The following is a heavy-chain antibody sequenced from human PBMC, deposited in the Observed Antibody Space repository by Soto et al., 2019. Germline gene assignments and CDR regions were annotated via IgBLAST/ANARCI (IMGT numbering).Heavy chain of an antibody. CDR1: GDSVSDHSAA. Sequence: SQTLSLTCAISGDSVSDHSAAWNWIRQSPSRGLEWLGRTYYRSKWYSDYAVSVKSRITIKPDTSKNQFSLQLNFVTPEDSAVYYCARDGYSSSYDFDYWGQGTLVTVSS. J-gene: IGHJ4*02. CDR3: ARDGYSSSYDFDY. CDR2: TYYRSKWYS. V-gene: IGHV6-1*01. D-gene: IGHD6-6*01.